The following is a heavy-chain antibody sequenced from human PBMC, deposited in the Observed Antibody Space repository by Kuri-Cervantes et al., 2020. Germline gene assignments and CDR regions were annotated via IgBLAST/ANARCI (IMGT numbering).Heavy chain of an antibody. J-gene: IGHJ4*02. Sequence: GGSLRLSCAASGFTFSSYWMTWVRQAPGKGLEWVATIKEDGSDKYYVDSVKGRFTISRDNAKDLLYLQVNSLRADDTAVYYCARAPADSGYGRWVDSWGQGTLVTCSS. CDR2: IKEDGSDK. V-gene: IGHV3-7*01. CDR1: GFTFSSYW. CDR3: ARAPADSGYGRWVDS. D-gene: IGHD5-18*01.